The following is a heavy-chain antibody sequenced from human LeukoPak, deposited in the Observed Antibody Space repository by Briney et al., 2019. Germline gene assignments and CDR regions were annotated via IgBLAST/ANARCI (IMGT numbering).Heavy chain of an antibody. J-gene: IGHJ4*02. D-gene: IGHD2-15*01. CDR1: GYTFTSYG. CDR3: ASDKRTVGYCSGGSCSPAIKY. V-gene: IGHV1-18*01. CDR2: ISAYNGNT. Sequence: ASVKVSFKASGYTFTSYGISWVRQAPGQGLEGMGWISAYNGNTNYAQKLQGRVTMTTDTSTNTAYMELRSLRSDDTAVYYCASDKRTVGYCSGGSCSPAIKYWGQGTLVTVSS.